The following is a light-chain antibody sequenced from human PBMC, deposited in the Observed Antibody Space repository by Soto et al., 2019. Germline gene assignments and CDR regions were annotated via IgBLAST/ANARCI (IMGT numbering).Light chain of an antibody. V-gene: IGLV1-44*01. CDR2: SNN. J-gene: IGLJ2*01. CDR1: SSNIGSHT. Sequence: QSVLTQPPSASGTPGQRVTISCSGSSSNIGSHTVNWYQQLPGTAPKLLIHSNNRRPSGVPDRFSGSKSGTSASLAISGLQSENEADYYSAAWDDSLNGVLFGGGTKLTVL. CDR3: AAWDDSLNGVL.